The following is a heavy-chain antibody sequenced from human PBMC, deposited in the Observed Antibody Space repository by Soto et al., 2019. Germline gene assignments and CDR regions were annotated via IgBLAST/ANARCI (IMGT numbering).Heavy chain of an antibody. J-gene: IGHJ6*02. CDR3: ARGYSGYDARYKTPYDYYGMDV. V-gene: IGHV1-69*13. Sequence: GASVKVSCKASGGTFSSYAISWVRQAPGQGLEWMGGIIPIFGTANYAQKFQGRVTITADESTSTAYMELSSLRPEDTAVYYCARGYSGYDARYKTPYDYYGMDVWGQGTTVTVSS. CDR1: GGTFSSYA. D-gene: IGHD5-12*01. CDR2: IIPIFGTA.